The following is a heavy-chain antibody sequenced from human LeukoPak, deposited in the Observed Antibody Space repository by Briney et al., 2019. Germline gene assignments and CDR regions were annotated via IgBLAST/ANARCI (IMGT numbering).Heavy chain of an antibody. J-gene: IGHJ4*02. CDR2: INHSGST. CDR3: AGIAVTLDY. CDR1: GGSFSGYY. V-gene: IGHV4-34*01. Sequence: PSETLSLTCAVYGGSFSGYYWSWIRQPPGKGLEWIGEINHSGSTNYNPSLKSRVTISVDTSKNQFSLKLSSVTAADTAVYYCAGIAVTLDYWGQGTLVTVSS. D-gene: IGHD3-16*02.